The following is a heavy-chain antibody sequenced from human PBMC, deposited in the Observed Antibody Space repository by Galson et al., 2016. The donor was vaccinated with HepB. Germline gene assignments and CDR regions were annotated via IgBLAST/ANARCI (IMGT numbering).Heavy chain of an antibody. CDR1: GFTFSYYW. V-gene: IGHV3-74*01. D-gene: IGHD4-17*01. Sequence: SLRLSYAASGFTFSYYWMHWVRQAPGKGLVWVSRINIDGTTTNYADSVKGRFTISRDNAKSTLYLQMNSLRAEDSAVYYCASQGYGDFEDAFDNWGQGSLVTVSS. J-gene: IGHJ4*02. CDR3: ASQGYGDFEDAFDN. CDR2: INIDGTTT.